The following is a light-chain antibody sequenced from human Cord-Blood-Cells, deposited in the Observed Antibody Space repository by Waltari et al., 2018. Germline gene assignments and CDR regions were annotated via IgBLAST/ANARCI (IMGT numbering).Light chain of an antibody. V-gene: IGKV1-39*01. CDR1: QSISSY. Sequence: DIQMTQSPSSLSASVEDRVTITFRASQSISSYLNWYQQKPGKAPKLLIYAASSLQSGVPSRFSGSGSGTDFTLTISSLQPEDFATYYCQQSYSTPWKFGQGTKVEIK. CDR2: AAS. CDR3: QQSYSTPWK. J-gene: IGKJ1*01.